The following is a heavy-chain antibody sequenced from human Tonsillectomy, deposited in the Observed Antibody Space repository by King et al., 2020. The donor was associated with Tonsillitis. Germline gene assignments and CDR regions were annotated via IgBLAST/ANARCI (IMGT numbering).Heavy chain of an antibody. J-gene: IGHJ4*02. CDR2: ISTYNGNT. Sequence: QLVQSGAEVKKPGASVKVSCKASGYTFTSYGISWVRQAPGQGLEWMGWISTYNGNTKYRQKLQGRVTMTTDTSTSTAYMELRSLRYDDTAVYYCARFWCGCDCYLLFDYWGQGTLVTVSS. D-gene: IGHD2-21*02. CDR3: ARFWCGCDCYLLFDY. V-gene: IGHV1-18*04. CDR1: GYTFTSYG.